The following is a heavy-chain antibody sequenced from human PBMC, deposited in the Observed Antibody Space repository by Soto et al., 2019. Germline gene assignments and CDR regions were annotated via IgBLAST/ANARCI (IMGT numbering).Heavy chain of an antibody. V-gene: IGHV1-18*01. Sequence: GASVKVSCKASGYTFTRSGISWVRQAPGQGPEWMGWISSYNGDTNYAQTFQGRVTMTTDTSTSTAYMELRSLRSDDTAVYYCARDPPTIASAGREDYWGQGTLVTVYS. CDR1: GYTFTRSG. CDR2: ISSYNGDT. J-gene: IGHJ4*02. D-gene: IGHD6-13*01. CDR3: ARDPPTIASAGREDY.